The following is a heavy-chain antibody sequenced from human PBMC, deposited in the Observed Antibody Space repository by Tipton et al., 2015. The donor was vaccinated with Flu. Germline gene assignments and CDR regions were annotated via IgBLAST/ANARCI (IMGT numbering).Heavy chain of an antibody. J-gene: IGHJ5*02. D-gene: IGHD6-19*01. Sequence: TLSLTCAVYGGSFSGYYWSWIRQPPGKGLEWIGEINHSGSTNYNPSLKSRVTISVDTSKNQFSLKLSSVTAADTAVYYCARGIVVAGRGGFPRSRFDPWGQGTLVTVSS. V-gene: IGHV4-34*01. CDR1: GGSFSGYY. CDR3: ARGIVVAGRGGFPRSRFDP. CDR2: INHSGST.